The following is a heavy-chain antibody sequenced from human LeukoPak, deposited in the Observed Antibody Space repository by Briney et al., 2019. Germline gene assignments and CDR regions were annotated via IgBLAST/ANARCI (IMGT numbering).Heavy chain of an antibody. J-gene: IGHJ4*02. CDR1: GGSISSYY. Sequence: SETLSLTCTVSGGSISSYYWSWIRQPPGKELEWIGYIYYSGSTNYNPSLKSRVTISMDKSKNQLSLKLNFVTAADTAVYYCARDRGGYTYSHDYWGQGTLVTVSS. V-gene: IGHV4-59*12. CDR3: ARDRGGYTYSHDY. D-gene: IGHD5-18*01. CDR2: IYYSGST.